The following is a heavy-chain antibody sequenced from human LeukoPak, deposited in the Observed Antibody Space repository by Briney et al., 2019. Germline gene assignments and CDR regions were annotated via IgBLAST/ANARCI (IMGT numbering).Heavy chain of an antibody. CDR1: GFTFRSYW. Sequence: GSLRLSCAASGFTFRSYWMSWVRQAPGKGLEWVANINQDGSEKYYVDSVKGRFTISRDNAKNSLYLQMNSLRADDTAVYYCAKGSGGSGSYSKYYFDYWGQGTLVTVSS. V-gene: IGHV3-7*03. J-gene: IGHJ4*02. D-gene: IGHD3-10*01. CDR2: INQDGSEK. CDR3: AKGSGGSGSYSKYYFDY.